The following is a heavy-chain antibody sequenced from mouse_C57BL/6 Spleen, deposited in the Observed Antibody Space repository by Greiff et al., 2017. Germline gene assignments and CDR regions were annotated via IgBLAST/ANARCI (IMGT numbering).Heavy chain of an antibody. V-gene: IGHV1-62-2*01. CDR3: ARHEEEGYYYGSSLAWLAY. Sequence: QVQLQQSGAELVKPGASVKLSCKASGYTFTEYTIHWVKQRSGQGLEWIGWFYPGSGSIKYNEKFKDKATLTADKSSSTVYMELSRLTSEDSAVYFCARHEEEGYYYGSSLAWLAYWGQGTLVTVSA. J-gene: IGHJ3*01. CDR1: GYTFTEYT. CDR2: FYPGSGSI. D-gene: IGHD1-1*01.